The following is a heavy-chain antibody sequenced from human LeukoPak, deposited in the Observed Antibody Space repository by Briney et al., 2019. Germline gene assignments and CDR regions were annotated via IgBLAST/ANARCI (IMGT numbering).Heavy chain of an antibody. V-gene: IGHV1-69*13. CDR3: ARDYRIAAAGYAFDI. J-gene: IGHJ3*02. CDR1: GGTFSSYA. Sequence: ASVKVSCKASGGTFSSYAFSWVRQAPGQGLEWMGGIIPIFGTANYAQKFQGRVTITADESTSTVYMELATLRSEDAAVYYCARDYRIAAAGYAFDIWGQGTMVTVSS. CDR2: IIPIFGTA. D-gene: IGHD6-13*01.